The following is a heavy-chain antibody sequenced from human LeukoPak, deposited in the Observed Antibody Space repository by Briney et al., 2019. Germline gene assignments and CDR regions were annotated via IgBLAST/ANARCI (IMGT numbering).Heavy chain of an antibody. D-gene: IGHD3-22*01. J-gene: IGHJ3*02. V-gene: IGHV3-48*03. CDR1: GFTFSSYE. CDR2: ISSSGSTI. CDR3: ATGLLLPNGAFDI. Sequence: PGGSLRLSCAASGFTFSSYEMNWVRQAPGKGLEWVSYISSSGSTIYYADSVKGRFTISRDNAKNSLYLQMNSLRAEDTAVYYCATGLLLPNGAFDIWGQGTMVTVSS.